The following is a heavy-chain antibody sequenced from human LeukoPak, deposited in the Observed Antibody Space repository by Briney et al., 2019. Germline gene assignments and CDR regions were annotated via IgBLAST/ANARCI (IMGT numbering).Heavy chain of an antibody. CDR1: GFTFSSYA. V-gene: IGHV3-23*01. J-gene: IGHJ3*02. Sequence: GGSLRLSCAASGFTFSSYAMSWVRQAPGKGLEWVSAISSSGGSTSYADSVKGRFTISRDNSKNTLYLQMNSLRAEDTAVYYCAKLDRRPRYYYDSSGYYLMGAFDIWGQGTMVTVSS. CDR2: ISSSGGST. D-gene: IGHD3-22*01. CDR3: AKLDRRPRYYYDSSGYYLMGAFDI.